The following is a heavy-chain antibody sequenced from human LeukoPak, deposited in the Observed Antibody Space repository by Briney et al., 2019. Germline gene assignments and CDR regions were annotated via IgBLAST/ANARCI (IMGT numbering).Heavy chain of an antibody. J-gene: IGHJ6*02. V-gene: IGHV1-2*02. CDR1: GYTFTGYY. CDR2: IDSNSGGT. Sequence: ASVKVSCKSSGYTFTGYYMHWVRQAPGQGFEWMGRIDSNSGGTNYAQNFQGRVTMTRDTSISTAYMELRSLRSDDTAVYYCARDLAAMGPNYSYGMDVWGQGTTVTVSS. D-gene: IGHD5-18*01. CDR3: ARDLAAMGPNYSYGMDV.